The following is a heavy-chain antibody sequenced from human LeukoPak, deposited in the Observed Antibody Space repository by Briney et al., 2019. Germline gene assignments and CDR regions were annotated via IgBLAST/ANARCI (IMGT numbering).Heavy chain of an antibody. CDR3: ARGGWGYCSGGSCYSNYFDY. CDR1: GGSISSGSYY. V-gene: IGHV4-61*02. Sequence: SQTLSLTYTVSGGSISSGSYYWSWIRQPAGKGLEWIGRIYTSGSTNYNPSLKSRVTISVDTSKNQFSLKLSSVTAADMAVYYCARGGWGYCSGGSCYSNYFDYWGQGTLVTVSS. D-gene: IGHD2-15*01. CDR2: IYTSGST. J-gene: IGHJ4*02.